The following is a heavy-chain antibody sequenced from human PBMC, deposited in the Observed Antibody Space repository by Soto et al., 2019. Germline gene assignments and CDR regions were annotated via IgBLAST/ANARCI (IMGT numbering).Heavy chain of an antibody. CDR3: AKVEYCSGAACYMFDY. CDR2: IDGVLIGT. V-gene: IGHV3-23*01. J-gene: IGHJ4*02. CDR1: GFTFSNYA. Sequence: LGGSLRLSCAATGFTFSNYAVNWVRQARVSGLGFVAGIDGVLIGTDYSDSVKARVTVSRYKSRNTLFLEMNSLRADYTAIYYCAKVEYCSGAACYMFDYWGQGTLVTVSS. D-gene: IGHD2-15*01.